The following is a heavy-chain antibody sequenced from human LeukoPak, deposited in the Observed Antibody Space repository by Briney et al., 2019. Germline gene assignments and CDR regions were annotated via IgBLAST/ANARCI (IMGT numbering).Heavy chain of an antibody. CDR2: INSDGSSR. CDR3: AREGTYYYDSSGYLLR. V-gene: IGHV3-74*01. CDR1: GFTFSSYW. Sequence: GGSLRLSCAASGFTFSSYWMHWVRQAPGKGLVWVSRINSDGSSRSYADSVKGRFTISRDNAKNTLYLQMNSLRAEDTAVYYCAREGTYYYDSSGYLLRWGQGTLVTVSS. D-gene: IGHD3-22*01. J-gene: IGHJ4*02.